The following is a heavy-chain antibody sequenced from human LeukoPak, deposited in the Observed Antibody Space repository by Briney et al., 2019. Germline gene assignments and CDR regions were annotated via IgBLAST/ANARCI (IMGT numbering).Heavy chain of an antibody. D-gene: IGHD3-22*01. J-gene: IGHJ4*02. CDR2: IYYSGST. Sequence: SETLSLTCTVSGGSISSYYWSWLRQPPGKGLEWIGYIYYSGSTNYNPSLKSRVTISVDTSKNQFSLKLSSVTAADTAVYYCARVYYYDSSGYSFDYWGQGTLVTVSS. CDR1: GGSISSYY. V-gene: IGHV4-59*01. CDR3: ARVYYYDSSGYSFDY.